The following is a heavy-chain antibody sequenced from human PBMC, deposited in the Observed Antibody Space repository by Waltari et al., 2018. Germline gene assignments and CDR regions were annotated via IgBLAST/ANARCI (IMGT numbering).Heavy chain of an antibody. CDR2: IYDSGRT. J-gene: IGHJ4*02. CDR3: ARPILPNKMSGGWNY. V-gene: IGHV4-39*01. CDR1: GGSISSSTYY. D-gene: IGHD6-19*01. Sequence: QLQLQESGPGLVQPSATLSLTCTVSGGSISSSTYYWGWIRQPPGKGLEWIGSIYDSGRTHYNPSLKSRLTRSVDTSKNQFSLKLSSVTASDTAVYYCARPILPNKMSGGWNYWGQGTLVTISS.